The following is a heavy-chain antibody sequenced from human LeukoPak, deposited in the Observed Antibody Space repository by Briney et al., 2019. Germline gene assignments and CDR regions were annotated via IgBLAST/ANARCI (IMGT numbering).Heavy chain of an antibody. CDR1: GYTFTSYA. CDR3: AREGYDILTGPYYYYGMDV. J-gene: IGHJ6*02. CDR2: ISAYNGNT. V-gene: IGHV1-18*01. Sequence: GASVKVSCKASGYTFTSYAMNWVRQAPGQGLEWMGWISAYNGNTNYAQKLQGRVTMTTDTSTSTAYMELRSLRSDDTAVYYCAREGYDILTGPYYYYGMDVWGQGTTVTVSS. D-gene: IGHD3-9*01.